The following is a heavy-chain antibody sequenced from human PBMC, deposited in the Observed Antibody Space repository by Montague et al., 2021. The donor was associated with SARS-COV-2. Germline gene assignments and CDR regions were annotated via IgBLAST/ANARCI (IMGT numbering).Heavy chain of an antibody. Sequence: SETLSLTCTVSGDSISSLYWNWVRQPAGKGLEWIGRIYASGGTNYNPSXKGGVTMSVDTSKNQFSLKLNSVTAAATAVYCCGRGVVAATPVVDYWGRGTLVTVSS. J-gene: IGHJ4*02. D-gene: IGHD2-15*01. V-gene: IGHV4-4*07. CDR3: GRGVVAATPVVDY. CDR1: GDSISSLY. CDR2: IYASGGT.